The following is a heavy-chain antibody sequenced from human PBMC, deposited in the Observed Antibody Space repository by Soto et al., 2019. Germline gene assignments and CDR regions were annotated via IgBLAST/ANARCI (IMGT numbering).Heavy chain of an antibody. CDR1: GFTFSSYW. CDR3: ARPRTYYYDSSAAFDI. J-gene: IGHJ3*02. Sequence: GGSLRLSCAASGFTFSSYWMSWVRQAPGKGLEWVANIKQDGSEKYYVDSVKGRFTISRDNAKNSLYLQMNSLRAEDTAVYYCARPRTYYYDSSAAFDIWGQGTMVTV. CDR2: IKQDGSEK. V-gene: IGHV3-7*05. D-gene: IGHD3-22*01.